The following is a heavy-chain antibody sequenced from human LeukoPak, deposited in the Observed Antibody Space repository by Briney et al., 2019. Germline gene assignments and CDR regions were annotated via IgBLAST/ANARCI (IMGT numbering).Heavy chain of an antibody. J-gene: IGHJ6*02. Sequence: GGSLRLSCAASGFTVSNNYMSWVRQAPGKGLKWVSVIYSGGSTYYADSVKGRFTISRDNSKNTLYLQMNSLRAEDTAVYYCARSIETYYYDSSGYSGSGMDVWGQGTTVTVSS. CDR2: IYSGGST. V-gene: IGHV3-53*05. CDR3: ARSIETYYYDSSGYSGSGMDV. CDR1: GFTVSNNY. D-gene: IGHD3-22*01.